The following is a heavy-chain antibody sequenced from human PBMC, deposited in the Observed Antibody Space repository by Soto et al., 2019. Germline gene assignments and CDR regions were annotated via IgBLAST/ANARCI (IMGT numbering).Heavy chain of an antibody. CDR2: ISYDGSNK. V-gene: IGHV3-30*03. J-gene: IGHJ4*02. Sequence: GGSLRLSCAASGFTFSSYGMHWVRQAPGKGLEWVAVISYDGSNKYYADSVKGRFTISRDNAKNSLYLQMSSLRAEDTAVYYCARGRTAAALEGAYWGQGTLVTVSS. CDR3: ARGRTAAALEGAY. CDR1: GFTFSSYG. D-gene: IGHD6-25*01.